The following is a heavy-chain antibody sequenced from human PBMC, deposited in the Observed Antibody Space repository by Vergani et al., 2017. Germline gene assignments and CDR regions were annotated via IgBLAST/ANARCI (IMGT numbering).Heavy chain of an antibody. J-gene: IGHJ4*02. V-gene: IGHV3-30*01. CDR1: GFTFSSYA. CDR3: ARGYSYGPQEYYFDY. D-gene: IGHD5-18*01. Sequence: QVQLVESGGGVVQPGRSLRLSCAASGFTFSSYAMHWVRQAPGKGLEWVAVISYDGSNKYYADSVKGRFTISRDNSKNTLYLQMNSLRAEDTAVYYCARGYSYGPQEYYFDYWGQETLVTVSS. CDR2: ISYDGSNK.